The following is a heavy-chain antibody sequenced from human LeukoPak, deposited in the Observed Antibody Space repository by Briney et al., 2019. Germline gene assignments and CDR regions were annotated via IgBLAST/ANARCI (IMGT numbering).Heavy chain of an antibody. CDR3: AREVDYYDTSDYFPLGY. CDR1: GGTFSSYA. CDR2: ITPIFGTA. D-gene: IGHD3-22*01. J-gene: IGHJ4*02. Sequence: SVKVSCKASGGTFSSYAISWVRQAPGQGLEWMGGITPIFGTANYAQKFQGRVTITADESTSTAYMELSSLRSEDTAVYYCAREVDYYDTSDYFPLGYWGQGTLVTVSS. V-gene: IGHV1-69*13.